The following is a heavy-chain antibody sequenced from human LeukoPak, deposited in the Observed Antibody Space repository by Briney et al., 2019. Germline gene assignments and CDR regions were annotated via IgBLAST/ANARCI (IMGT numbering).Heavy chain of an antibody. CDR3: AKDLSGYDNY. Sequence: GGSLRLSCAASGITLSNYGMSWVRQAPGKGLEWVAGISDSGGGTKYADSVKGRFTISRDNPKNTLYLQMNSLRAEDTAVYYCAKDLSGYDNYWGQGTLVTVSS. J-gene: IGHJ4*02. CDR2: ISDSGGGT. CDR1: GITLSNYG. V-gene: IGHV3-23*01. D-gene: IGHD5-12*01.